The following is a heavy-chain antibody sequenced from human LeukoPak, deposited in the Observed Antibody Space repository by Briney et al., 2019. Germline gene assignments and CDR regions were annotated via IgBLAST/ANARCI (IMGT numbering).Heavy chain of an antibody. CDR1: GGSISSGSYY. V-gene: IGHV4-61*02. CDR2: IYTSGST. J-gene: IGHJ4*02. CDR3: ASGYDCSGGSCYPKNFDY. Sequence: PSQTLSLTCTVSGGSISSGSYYWSWIRQPAGKGLEWIGRIYTSGSTNYNPSLKSRVTISVDTSKNQFSLKLSSVTAADTAVYYCASGYDCSGGSCYPKNFDYWGQGTLVTVSS. D-gene: IGHD2-15*01.